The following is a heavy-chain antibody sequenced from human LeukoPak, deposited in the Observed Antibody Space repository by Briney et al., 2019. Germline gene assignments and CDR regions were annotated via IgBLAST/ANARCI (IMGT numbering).Heavy chain of an antibody. CDR1: GGTFSSYA. CDR2: IIPILGIA. V-gene: IGHV1-69*04. J-gene: IGHJ5*02. CDR3: ARDLGYYGSGSYYNWFDP. Sequence: ASVKVSCKASGGTFSSYAISWVRHAPGQGLEWMGRIIPILGIANYAQKFQGRVTITADKSTSTAYMELSSLRSEDTAVYYCARDLGYYGSGSYYNWFDPWGQGTLVTVSS. D-gene: IGHD3-10*01.